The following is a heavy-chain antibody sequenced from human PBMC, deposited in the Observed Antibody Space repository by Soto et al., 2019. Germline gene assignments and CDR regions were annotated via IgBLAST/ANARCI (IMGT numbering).Heavy chain of an antibody. Sequence: SETLSLTCTVSGGSINSGDYYWTWIRQPPGKGLEWIGEVNHGGSTHYNPSLKSRVSISVDTSKKQFSLNLTFVTAADTAVYYCAREWWSGSLIGGSLGGEGTLVTVSS. CDR2: VNHGGST. CDR1: GGSINSGDYY. CDR3: AREWWSGSLIGGSL. D-gene: IGHD3-3*01. V-gene: IGHV4-39*07. J-gene: IGHJ4*02.